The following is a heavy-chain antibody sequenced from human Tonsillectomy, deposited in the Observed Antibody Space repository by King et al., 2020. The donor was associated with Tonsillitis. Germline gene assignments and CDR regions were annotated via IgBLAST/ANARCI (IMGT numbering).Heavy chain of an antibody. CDR3: ASQGSGSYYSHAFDI. D-gene: IGHD3-10*01. CDR1: GYSFTSYW. V-gene: IGHV5-51*01. J-gene: IGHJ3*02. Sequence: QLVQSGAEVKKPGESLKISCKGSGYSFTSYWIGWVRQMPGKGLEWMGIIYPDDSDTRYSPSFQGQVTISADKSISTAYLQWSSLNASDTAMYYCASQGSGSYYSHAFDIWGQGTMVTVSS. CDR2: IYPDDSDT.